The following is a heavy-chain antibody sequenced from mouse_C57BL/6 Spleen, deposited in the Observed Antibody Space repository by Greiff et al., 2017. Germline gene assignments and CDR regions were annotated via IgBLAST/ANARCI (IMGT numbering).Heavy chain of an antibody. Sequence: EVKVIESGGDLVKPGGSLKLSCAASGFTFSSYGMSWVRQTPDKRLEWVATISSGGSYTYYPDSVKGRFTISRDNAKNTLYLQMSSLKSEDTAMYYCARQERGSSWYFDVWGTGTTVTVSS. CDR1: GFTFSSYG. J-gene: IGHJ1*03. D-gene: IGHD1-1*01. CDR3: ARQERGSSWYFDV. CDR2: ISSGGSYT. V-gene: IGHV5-6*01.